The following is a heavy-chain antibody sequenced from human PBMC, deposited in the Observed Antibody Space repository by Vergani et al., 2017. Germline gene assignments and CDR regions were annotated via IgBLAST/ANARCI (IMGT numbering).Heavy chain of an antibody. D-gene: IGHD6-19*01. V-gene: IGHV1-69*08. Sequence: QVQLVQSGAEVKKPGSSVKVSCKASGGTFSSYTISWVRQAPGQGLEWMGRIIPILGIANYAQKFQGRVTITADKSTSTAYMELSSLRSEDTAVYYCAKDRAGEQWRYDAFDIWGQGTMVTVSS. CDR3: AKDRAGEQWRYDAFDI. CDR1: GGTFSSYT. CDR2: IIPILGIA. J-gene: IGHJ3*02.